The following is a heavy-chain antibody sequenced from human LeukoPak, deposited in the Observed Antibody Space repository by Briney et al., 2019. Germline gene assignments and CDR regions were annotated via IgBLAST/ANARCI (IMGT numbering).Heavy chain of an antibody. D-gene: IGHD3-10*01. CDR3: ARRQVYGSGSYCCPWFDP. Sequence: SETLSPALAVYCGSFNGYYWSLIPQPPGKGLEWIGEINHSGSTNYNPSLKSRVTISVDTSKNPFSLKLSSVTAADTAVYYCARRQVYGSGSYCCPWFDPWGQGTLVTVSS. CDR1: CGSFNGYY. J-gene: IGHJ5*02. V-gene: IGHV4-34*01. CDR2: INHSGST.